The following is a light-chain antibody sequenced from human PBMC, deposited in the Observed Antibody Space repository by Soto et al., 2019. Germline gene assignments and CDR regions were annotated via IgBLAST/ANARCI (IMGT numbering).Light chain of an antibody. CDR3: QQYGSSPWGFT. V-gene: IGKV3-20*01. CDR2: GAS. Sequence: EGATLSCSDSRSINSNFLAWYQQKPGQAPSLLTYGASSRATDVPDRFSGSGSGTDFTLTISRLEPEDFAVYYCQQYGSSPWGFTFGPGTKVDIK. CDR1: RSINSNF. J-gene: IGKJ3*01.